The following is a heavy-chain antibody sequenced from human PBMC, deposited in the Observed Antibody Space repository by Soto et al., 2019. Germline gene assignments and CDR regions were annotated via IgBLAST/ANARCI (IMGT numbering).Heavy chain of an antibody. J-gene: IGHJ6*01. CDR1: GFTFSSYG. CDR3: AKDYGGYYYGSGRSPGMDV. Sequence: GGSLRLSCAASGFTFSSYGMRWVRQAPGKGLEWVAVISYDGSNKYYADSVKGRFTISRDNSENTLYLQMNSLRAEDTAVYYCAKDYGGYYYGSGRSPGMDVCGQGTTVTVSS. CDR2: ISYDGSNK. V-gene: IGHV3-30*18. D-gene: IGHD3-10*01.